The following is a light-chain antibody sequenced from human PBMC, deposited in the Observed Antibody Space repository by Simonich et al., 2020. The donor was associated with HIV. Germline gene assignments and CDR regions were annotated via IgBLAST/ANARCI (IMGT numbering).Light chain of an antibody. CDR1: QSISSW. J-gene: IGKJ3*01. Sequence: DIQMTQSPSTLSASVGDRVTITCRASQSISSWLAWYQQKPGKAPKLLIDKASSLESGVPSRFSGSGSGTEFTLTISSLQPEDFATYYCLQYNGYFLFTFGPGTKVDI. CDR2: KAS. V-gene: IGKV1-5*03. CDR3: LQYNGYFLFT.